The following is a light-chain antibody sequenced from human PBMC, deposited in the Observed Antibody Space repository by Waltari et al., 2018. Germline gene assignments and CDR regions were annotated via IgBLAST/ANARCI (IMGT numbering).Light chain of an antibody. CDR3: HQCDSSST. V-gene: IGKV3-20*01. Sequence: EIVLTQSPGTLSLSPGERATLSCRASRSVRSNYLAWYRQKPGQAPTLVIYGTANRATGIPDRFSGSGSGTDFTLTISRLEPEDFAVYYCHQCDSSSTFGQGTKVEI. CDR1: RSVRSNY. J-gene: IGKJ1*01. CDR2: GTA.